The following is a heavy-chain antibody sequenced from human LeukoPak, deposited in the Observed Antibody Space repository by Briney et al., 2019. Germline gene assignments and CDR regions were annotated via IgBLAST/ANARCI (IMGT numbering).Heavy chain of an antibody. J-gene: IGHJ6*03. CDR1: GFIFNNYE. V-gene: IGHV3-48*03. CDR3: AGDPYSGTYGDTYYYYMDV. CDR2: ISSSSMSI. Sequence: PGGSLRLSCVASGFIFNNYEMNWDRQAPGKGLEWVSYISSSSMSIYYADSVKGRFTISRDNAQNSLYLQMNSLRAEDTAVYYCAGDPYSGTYGDTYYYYMDVWGKGTTVTISS. D-gene: IGHD1-26*01.